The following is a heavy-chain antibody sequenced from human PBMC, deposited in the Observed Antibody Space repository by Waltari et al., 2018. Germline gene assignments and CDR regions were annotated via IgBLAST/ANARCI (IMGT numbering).Heavy chain of an antibody. Sequence: EVKLVESGGGLVQPGRSLRLSCAASGFTVDDYAMHWVRQAPGKGLAWVSGISWNSGGIGYADSVKGRLTISRDNAKHSLYLQMNRLRAEDTALYYCAKDMGSGSSPNFDYWGQGTLVTVSS. J-gene: IGHJ4*02. D-gene: IGHD3-10*01. CDR3: AKDMGSGSSPNFDY. CDR1: GFTVDDYA. V-gene: IGHV3-9*01. CDR2: ISWNSGGI.